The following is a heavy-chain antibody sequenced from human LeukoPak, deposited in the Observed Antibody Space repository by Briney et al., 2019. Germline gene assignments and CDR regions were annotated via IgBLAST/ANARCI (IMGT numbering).Heavy chain of an antibody. CDR2: IWYDGSNK. D-gene: IGHD6-13*01. V-gene: IGHV3-33*01. CDR1: GFTFSSYG. CDR3: AGQRAGTVIDY. J-gene: IGHJ4*02. Sequence: SLRLSCAASGFTFSSYGMHWVRQAPGKGLEWVAVIWYDGSNKYYADSVKGRFTISRDNSKNTLYLQMNSLRAEDTAVYYCAGQRAGTVIDYWGQGTLVTVSS.